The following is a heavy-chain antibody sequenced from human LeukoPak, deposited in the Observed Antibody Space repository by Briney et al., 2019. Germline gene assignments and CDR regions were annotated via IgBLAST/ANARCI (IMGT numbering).Heavy chain of an antibody. CDR1: GYTFTSYG. CDR2: ISAYNGIT. D-gene: IGHD3-16*01. J-gene: IGHJ4*02. Sequence: ASVKVSCTASGYTFTSYGISWVRQASGQGLEWMGWISAYNGITNYAQKLQGRVTMTTDTSTSTAYMELRSLRSDDTAVYYCARDPALGGIPDYWGQGTLVTVSS. V-gene: IGHV1-18*01. CDR3: ARDPALGGIPDY.